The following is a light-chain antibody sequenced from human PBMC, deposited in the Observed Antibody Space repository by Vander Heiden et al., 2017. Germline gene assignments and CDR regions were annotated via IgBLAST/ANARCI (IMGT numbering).Light chain of an antibody. Sequence: DIPMTQSPSSLSASVGDRVTITCRASQSISSYLNWYQHKPGKAPKLLIYLASSLQSGVPSRFSGRGSGTDFTLTISSLQPEDFAAYYCQQSYGSLSTFGQGTKLQIK. CDR1: QSISSY. V-gene: IGKV1-39*01. J-gene: IGKJ2*01. CDR3: QQSYGSLST. CDR2: LAS.